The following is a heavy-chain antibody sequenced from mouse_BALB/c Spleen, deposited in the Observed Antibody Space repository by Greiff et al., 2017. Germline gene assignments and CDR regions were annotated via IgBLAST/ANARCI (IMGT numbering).Heavy chain of an antibody. J-gene: IGHJ2*01. Sequence: VQLQQPGAELVKPGASVKLSCKASGYTFTSYWMHWVKQRPGQGLEWIGEINPSNGRTNYNEKFKSKATLTVDKSSSTAYMQLSSLTSEDSAVYYCARRVGPNFDYWGQGTTLTVSS. CDR2: INPSNGRT. V-gene: IGHV1S81*02. CDR3: ARRVGPNFDY. D-gene: IGHD4-1*01. CDR1: GYTFTSYW.